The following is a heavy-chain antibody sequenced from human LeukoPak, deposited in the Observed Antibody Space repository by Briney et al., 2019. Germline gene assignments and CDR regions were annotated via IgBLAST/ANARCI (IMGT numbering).Heavy chain of an antibody. Sequence: SETLSLTCTVAAGSISSGDYYWGWIRQPPGKGLEWIVYIYYSGSSFYNPSRKSRVTISVDTSKNHVSLNLSSVTAADTAVYYCARGNNPYYFDYWGQGTLVTVSS. V-gene: IGHV4-30-4*08. D-gene: IGHD2/OR15-2a*01. CDR2: IYYSGSS. CDR3: ARGNNPYYFDY. CDR1: AGSISSGDYY. J-gene: IGHJ4*02.